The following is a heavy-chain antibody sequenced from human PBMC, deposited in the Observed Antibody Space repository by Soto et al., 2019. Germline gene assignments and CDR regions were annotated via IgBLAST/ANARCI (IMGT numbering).Heavy chain of an antibody. Sequence: GGSLRLSCAASGFTFSSYAMSWVRQAPGKGLEWVSAISGSGGSTYYADSVKGRFTISRDNSKNTLYLQMNSLRAEDTAVYYCAKDPYYYDSSGPEWFDPWGPGTLVTVSS. V-gene: IGHV3-23*01. J-gene: IGHJ5*02. CDR1: GFTFSSYA. CDR2: ISGSGGST. D-gene: IGHD3-22*01. CDR3: AKDPYYYDSSGPEWFDP.